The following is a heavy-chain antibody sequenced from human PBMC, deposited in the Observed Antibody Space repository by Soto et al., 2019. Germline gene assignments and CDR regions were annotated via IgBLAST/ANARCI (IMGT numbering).Heavy chain of an antibody. CDR2: ISGSGGST. J-gene: IGHJ5*02. Sequence: PGGSLRLSCASSGFTFSSYAMGWVRQAPGKGLEWVSAISGSGGSTYYADSVKGRFTISRDNSKNTLYLQMNSLRAEDTAVYYCAKDRGSYGDYLWGQGTLVTVSS. D-gene: IGHD4-17*01. CDR1: GFTFSSYA. V-gene: IGHV3-23*01. CDR3: AKDRGSYGDYL.